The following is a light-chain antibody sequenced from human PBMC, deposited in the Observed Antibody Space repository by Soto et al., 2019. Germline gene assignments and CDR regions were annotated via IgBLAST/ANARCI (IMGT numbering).Light chain of an antibody. CDR1: QSISNN. CDR3: QQYYTYPWT. CDR2: SAF. V-gene: IGKV3-15*01. J-gene: IGKJ1*01. Sequence: EIVLTQSPATLSLSPGERATLSCRASQSISNNLAWYQQKPGQAPRLVIYSAFTRATGIPARFSGSGSGTEFTLTISSLQSEDFAVYYCQQYYTYPWTFGQGTNVEIK.